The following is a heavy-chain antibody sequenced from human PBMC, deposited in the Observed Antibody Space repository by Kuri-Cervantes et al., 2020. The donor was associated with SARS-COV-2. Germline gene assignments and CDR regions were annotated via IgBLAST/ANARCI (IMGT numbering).Heavy chain of an antibody. CDR2: INPDGSYT. V-gene: IGHV3-74*01. CDR3: VRDGDHWNFDY. CDR1: GFTFSGHW. J-gene: IGHJ4*02. D-gene: IGHD1-1*01. Sequence: GGSLRLSCAASGFTFSGHWIHWVRQAPGQGLVWVSRINPDGSYTNNADSVNGRFTLSRDNAKNMLFLQMNSLRAEDTAVYYCVRDGDHWNFDYWRQGTLVTVSS.